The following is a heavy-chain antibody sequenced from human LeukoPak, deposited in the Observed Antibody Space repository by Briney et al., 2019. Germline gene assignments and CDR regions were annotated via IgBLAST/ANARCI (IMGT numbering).Heavy chain of an antibody. V-gene: IGHV1-69*13. CDR1: GGTFSSYA. CDR2: IIPIFGTA. J-gene: IGHJ4*02. Sequence: GASVKVSCKASGGTFSSYAISWVRQAPGQGLEWMGGIIPIFGTANYAQKFQGRVTITADESTSTAYMELSSLRSEDTAVYYCAKDAPYDFWSGYKGVYFDYWGQGTLVTVSS. D-gene: IGHD3-3*01. CDR3: AKDAPYDFWSGYKGVYFDY.